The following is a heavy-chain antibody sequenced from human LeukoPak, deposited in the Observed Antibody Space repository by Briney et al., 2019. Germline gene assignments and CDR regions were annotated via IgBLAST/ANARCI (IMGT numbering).Heavy chain of an antibody. CDR1: GGTFSSYA. Sequence: SVKVSCKASGGTFSSYAISWVRQAPGQGLEWMGRIIPIFGTANYAQKFQGRVTITTDESTSTAYMELSSLRSEDTAVYYCASQGQVGALHFDYWGQETLVTVSS. CDR2: IIPIFGTA. V-gene: IGHV1-69*05. D-gene: IGHD1-26*01. J-gene: IGHJ4*02. CDR3: ASQGQVGALHFDY.